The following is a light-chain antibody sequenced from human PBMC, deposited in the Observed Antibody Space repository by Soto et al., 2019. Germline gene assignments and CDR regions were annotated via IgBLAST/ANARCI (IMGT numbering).Light chain of an antibody. Sequence: EIVLTQSPDTLSLSPGERATLSCRASQSVSSSFLAWYHQKPGQAPRLLIYRASSRATGIPDRFTGSGSGTDFTLTIIRLEPEDVAVYYCQQYESSPLTFGGGTKVEIK. J-gene: IGKJ4*01. CDR1: QSVSSSF. CDR3: QQYESSPLT. V-gene: IGKV3-20*01. CDR2: RAS.